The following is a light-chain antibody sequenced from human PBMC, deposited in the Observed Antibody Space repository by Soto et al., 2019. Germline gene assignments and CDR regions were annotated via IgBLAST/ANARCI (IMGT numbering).Light chain of an antibody. V-gene: IGKV3-20*01. CDR1: QSVSSSY. Sequence: EMVLTQSPGTLSLSPGERATLSCRASQSVSSSYIAWYQQKPGQAPRRLIYGASSRAIGIPDRFSGSGSGTDFTLTITRLEPEDFAVYYCQQYGSSLVPFGQGTKLEIK. J-gene: IGKJ2*01. CDR3: QQYGSSLVP. CDR2: GAS.